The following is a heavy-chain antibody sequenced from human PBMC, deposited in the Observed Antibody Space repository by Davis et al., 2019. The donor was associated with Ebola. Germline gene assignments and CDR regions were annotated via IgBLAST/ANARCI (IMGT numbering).Heavy chain of an antibody. Sequence: SETLSLTCTVSGGSISSYYWSWIRQPPGKGLEWIGYIYYSGSTNYNPSLKSRVTISVDTSKNQFSLKLSSVTAAGTAVYYCARQIGWGSGWYSGNNWFDPWGQGTLVTVSS. J-gene: IGHJ5*02. CDR3: ARQIGWGSGWYSGNNWFDP. CDR2: IYYSGST. D-gene: IGHD6-19*01. CDR1: GGSISSYY. V-gene: IGHV4-59*08.